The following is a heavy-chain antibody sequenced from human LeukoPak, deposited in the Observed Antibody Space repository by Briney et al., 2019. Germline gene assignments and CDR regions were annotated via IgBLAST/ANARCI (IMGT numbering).Heavy chain of an antibody. Sequence: GGSLRLSCAASGFTFSSYWMSWVRQAPGKGLEWVAVIWYDGSNKYYADSVKGRFTISRDNSKNTLYLQMNSLRAEDTAVYYCARGEDYWGQGTLVTVSS. V-gene: IGHV3-33*08. CDR1: GFTFSSYW. J-gene: IGHJ4*02. CDR2: IWYDGSNK. CDR3: ARGEDY.